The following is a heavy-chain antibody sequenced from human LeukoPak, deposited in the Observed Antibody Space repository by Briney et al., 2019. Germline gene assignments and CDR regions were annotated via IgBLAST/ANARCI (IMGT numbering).Heavy chain of an antibody. CDR3: AKEIFSGLLYIDY. J-gene: IGHJ4*02. CDR2: IKQDGGEK. D-gene: IGHD5-12*01. Sequence: PGGSLRLSCTASGFTFSSYWMSWVRQAPGKGLEWVANIKQDGGEKYYVDSVKGRFTISRDNSKNTVYLQMNSLRPEDMAVYYCAKEIFSGLLYIDYWGQGTLVTVSS. V-gene: IGHV3-7*03. CDR1: GFTFSSYW.